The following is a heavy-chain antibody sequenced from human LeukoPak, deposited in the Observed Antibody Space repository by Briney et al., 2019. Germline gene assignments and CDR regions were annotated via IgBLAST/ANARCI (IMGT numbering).Heavy chain of an antibody. CDR3: VRAAVDGPGHNAFDI. Sequence: PWETHSLTCAVSGSSISSDSFCGWFRQPPGKGLEWIGTINDSGTSYYNPSLISRVTMSVDTSKNHFALKLTSVTATDTAVYYCVRAAVDGPGHNAFDIWGQGTVVTVSS. V-gene: IGHV4-38-2*01. CDR2: INDSGTS. J-gene: IGHJ3*02. D-gene: IGHD6-19*01. CDR1: GSSISSDSF.